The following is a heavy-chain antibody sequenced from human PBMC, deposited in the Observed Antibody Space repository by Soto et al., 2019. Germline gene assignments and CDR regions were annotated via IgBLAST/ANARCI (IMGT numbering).Heavy chain of an antibody. J-gene: IGHJ6*03. CDR2: INYKGAT. D-gene: IGHD3-10*01. CDR3: ARDHQGSGRSHFFYMDV. Sequence: QVQLQESGPGLVKPSETLSLTCSIADDSVDTYYWSWIRQSPGKGLEWIGNINYKGATAYNPPLQSRGTMSVDTSKNRFSLTLASVTAADTSVYYCARDHQGSGRSHFFYMDVWGKGTAVIVSS. V-gene: IGHV4-59*02. CDR1: DDSVDTYY.